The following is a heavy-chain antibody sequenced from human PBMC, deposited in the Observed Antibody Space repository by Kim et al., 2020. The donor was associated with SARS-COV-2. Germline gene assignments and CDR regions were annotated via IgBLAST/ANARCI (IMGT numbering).Heavy chain of an antibody. CDR1: GGSISSSSYY. Sequence: SETLSLTCTVSGGSISSSSYYWGWIRQPPGKGLEWIGSIYYSGSTYYNPSLKSRVTISVNTSKNQFSLKLSSVTAADTAVYYCARRIVGATWAFDIWGQ. J-gene: IGHJ3*02. CDR2: IYYSGST. CDR3: ARRIVGATWAFDI. V-gene: IGHV4-39*01. D-gene: IGHD1-26*01.